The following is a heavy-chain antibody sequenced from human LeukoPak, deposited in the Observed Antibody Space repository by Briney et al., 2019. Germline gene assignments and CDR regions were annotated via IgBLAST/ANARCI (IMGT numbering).Heavy chain of an antibody. CDR3: ARDRFLWGLGNWFDL. Sequence: GNSVKVSCKTSGYTFTNYGIGWVRQAPGQGLEWMGWVSTSNPHTNYAPKFRGRVIMTIDTSTTTAYLEMRSLTSDDTAVYYCARDRFLWGLGNWFDLWGQGTLVTVTS. V-gene: IGHV1-18*01. J-gene: IGHJ5*02. D-gene: IGHD3-3*01. CDR2: VSTSNPHT. CDR1: GYTFTNYG.